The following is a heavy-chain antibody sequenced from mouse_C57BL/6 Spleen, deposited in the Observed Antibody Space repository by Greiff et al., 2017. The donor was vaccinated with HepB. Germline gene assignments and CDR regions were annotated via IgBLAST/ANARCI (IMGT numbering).Heavy chain of an antibody. CDR1: GYAFTNYL. D-gene: IGHD2-4*01. CDR2: INPGSGGT. J-gene: IGHJ4*01. CDR3: ARYYDYGRGAMDY. Sequence: VKLQESGAELVRPGTSVKVSCKASGYAFTNYLIEWVKQRPGQGLEWIGVINPGSGGTNYNEKFKGKATLTADKSSSTAYMQLSSLTSEDSAVYFCARYYDYGRGAMDYWGQGTSVTVSS. V-gene: IGHV1-54*01.